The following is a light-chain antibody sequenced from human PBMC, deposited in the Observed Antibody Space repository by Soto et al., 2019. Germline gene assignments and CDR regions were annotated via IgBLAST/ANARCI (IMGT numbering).Light chain of an antibody. Sequence: EIVLTQSPGTLSLSPGTRAILSCRASQTINNRYLAWHQQMPGRAPRLLIHAASSRTAGIADRFIGRGSATDFTVANNSTEPEDFAIYYCDHDDISLPFPFGPGTTVD. CDR2: AAS. CDR1: QTINNRY. CDR3: DHDDISLPFP. J-gene: IGKJ3*01. V-gene: IGKV3-20*01.